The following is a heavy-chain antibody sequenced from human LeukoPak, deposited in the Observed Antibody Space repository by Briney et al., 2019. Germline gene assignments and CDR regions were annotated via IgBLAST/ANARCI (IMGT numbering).Heavy chain of an antibody. Sequence: SETLSLTCTVSGGSISSYYWSWIRQPPGKGLEWIGYIYYSGSANYHPSLKSRVTISVDTSKNRFSLRLSSVTAADTAVYYCARVTGYMVEDYFDYWGQRTLVTVSS. CDR1: GGSISSYY. J-gene: IGHJ4*02. V-gene: IGHV4-59*01. D-gene: IGHD6-13*01. CDR2: IYYSGSA. CDR3: ARVTGYMVEDYFDY.